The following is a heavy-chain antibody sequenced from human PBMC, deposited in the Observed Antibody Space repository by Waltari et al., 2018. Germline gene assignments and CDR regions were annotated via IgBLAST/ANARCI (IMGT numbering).Heavy chain of an antibody. V-gene: IGHV4-34*01. Sequence: QVQLQQWGAGLLKPSETLSLTCAVYGGSFSGYYWSWIRQPPGKGLEWIGEINHSGSTNYNPSLKSRVTISVDTSKNQFSLKLSSVTAADTAVYYCARGNVLQGDYYYYYGMDVWGQGTTVTVSS. J-gene: IGHJ6*02. CDR2: INHSGST. CDR3: ARGNVLQGDYYYYYGMDV. CDR1: GGSFSGYY. D-gene: IGHD3-16*01.